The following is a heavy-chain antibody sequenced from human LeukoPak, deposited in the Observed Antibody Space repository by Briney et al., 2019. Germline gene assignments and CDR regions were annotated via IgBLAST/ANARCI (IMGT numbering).Heavy chain of an antibody. Sequence: RSSETLSLTCTVSGGSISSYYWSWIRQPPGKGLEWIGYIYYSGSTNYNPSLKSRVTISVDTSKNQFSLKLSSVTAADTAVYYCARAHYDSSGYYWGHDAFDIWGQGTMVTVSS. CDR3: ARAHYDSSGYYWGHDAFDI. V-gene: IGHV4-59*01. J-gene: IGHJ3*02. CDR1: GGSISSYY. CDR2: IYYSGST. D-gene: IGHD3-22*01.